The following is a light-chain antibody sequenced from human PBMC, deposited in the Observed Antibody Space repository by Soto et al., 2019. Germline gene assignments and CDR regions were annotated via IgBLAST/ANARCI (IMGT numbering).Light chain of an antibody. CDR2: GAS. V-gene: IGKV3-15*01. Sequence: EIVLTQSPATLSVSPGGRGTLSCRASQSVRSNLAWYQQKPGQAPRLLIYGASTRATGIPARFSGSASGTEFTLTINSLQSEDFAVYYCQQYNTWPPTFGQGTTVDIK. CDR1: QSVRSN. J-gene: IGKJ1*01. CDR3: QQYNTWPPT.